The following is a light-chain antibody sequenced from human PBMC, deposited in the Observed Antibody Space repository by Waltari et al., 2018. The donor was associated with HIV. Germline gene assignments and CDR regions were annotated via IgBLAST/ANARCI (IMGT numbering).Light chain of an antibody. CDR1: QSSSRW. CDR3: QQYARYSRT. Sequence: DIQITHSRSILSASVGDRVHITWRASQSSSRWLAWYQQKPGTAAKLLIYKASTLESGVPSRFSGSGSGTDFTLTISSLQPDDFATYYCQQYARYSRTFGQGTKVEVK. V-gene: IGKV1-5*03. J-gene: IGKJ1*01. CDR2: KAS.